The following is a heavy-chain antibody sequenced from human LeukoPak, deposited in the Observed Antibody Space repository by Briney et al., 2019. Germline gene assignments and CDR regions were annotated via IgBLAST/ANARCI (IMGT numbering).Heavy chain of an antibody. V-gene: IGHV1-18*01. J-gene: IGHJ1*01. D-gene: IGHD3-22*01. CDR1: GYTFTSYG. CDR3: AREPSMVIKPQYFQH. CDR2: ITPYNGNT. Sequence: ASVKVSCKASGYTFTSYGIIWVRQAPGQGFEWMGWITPYNGNTNYAQKLQGRVTITADKSTSTAYMELSSLISDDTAMYYCAREPSMVIKPQYFQHWGQGTLVSVSS.